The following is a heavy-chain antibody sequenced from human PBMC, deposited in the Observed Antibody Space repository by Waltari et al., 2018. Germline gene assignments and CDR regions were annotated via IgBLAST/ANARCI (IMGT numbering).Heavy chain of an antibody. V-gene: IGHV1-69*13. CDR3: ARDQRYSSGWYGYYFDY. CDR2: IIPIFGTA. Sequence: QVQLVQSGAEVKKPGSSVKVSCKASGGPFSSYAISWVRPAPGQGLEWMGGIIPIFGTANYAQKFQGRVTITADESTSTAYMELSSLRSEDTAVYYCARDQRYSSGWYGYYFDYWGQGTLVTVSS. CDR1: GGPFSSYA. D-gene: IGHD6-19*01. J-gene: IGHJ4*02.